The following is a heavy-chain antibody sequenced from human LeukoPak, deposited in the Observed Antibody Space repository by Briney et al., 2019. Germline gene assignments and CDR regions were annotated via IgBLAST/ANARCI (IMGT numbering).Heavy chain of an antibody. D-gene: IGHD4-17*01. CDR2: INPNSGGT. CDR1: GYTFTSYG. J-gene: IGHJ6*02. V-gene: IGHV1-2*04. CDR3: ARAGVVDYGDYGHGMDV. Sequence: GASVKVSCKASGYTFTSYGISWVRQAPGQGLEWMGWINPNSGGTNYAQKFQGWVTMTRDTSISTAYMELSRLRSDDTAVYYCARAGVVDYGDYGHGMDVWGQGTTVTVSS.